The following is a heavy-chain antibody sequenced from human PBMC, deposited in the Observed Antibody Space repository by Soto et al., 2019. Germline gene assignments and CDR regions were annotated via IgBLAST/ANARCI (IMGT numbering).Heavy chain of an antibody. CDR1: VFTFSDNY. D-gene: IGHD2-15*01. Sequence: GGSLRLSGAASVFTFSDNYMNWVRQAPGKGLEWVSVIYSGGSTYYTDSVKGRFTISRDNSKNTLYLQMNSLRAEDTAVYYCARGYPTGGNGLDVWGQGTTVTRLL. CDR3: ARGYPTGGNGLDV. V-gene: IGHV3-53*01. J-gene: IGHJ6*02. CDR2: IYSGGST.